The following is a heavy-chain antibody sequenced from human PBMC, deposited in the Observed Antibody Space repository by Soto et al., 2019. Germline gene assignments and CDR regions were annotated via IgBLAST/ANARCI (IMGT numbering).Heavy chain of an antibody. CDR2: IYHSGYT. D-gene: IGHD4-17*01. J-gene: IGHJ6*02. CDR3: ARAHYGDYGYGMDV. CDR1: GGSISSSGYS. Sequence: SETLSLTCAVSGGSISSSGYSWSWIRQPPGKGLEWIGYIYHSGYTYYNPSLKSRVTISVDRSKNQFSLKLSSVTAADTAVYYCARAHYGDYGYGMDVWGQGTTVTVSS. V-gene: IGHV4-30-2*01.